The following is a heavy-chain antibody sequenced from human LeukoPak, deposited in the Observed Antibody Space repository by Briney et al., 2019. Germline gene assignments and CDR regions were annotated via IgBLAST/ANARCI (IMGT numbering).Heavy chain of an antibody. CDR2: ISYDGSNK. CDR3: ARDKYRSSPYYFDY. CDR1: GFSFSSYA. J-gene: IGHJ4*02. V-gene: IGHV3-30-3*01. Sequence: GGSLRLSCAASGFSFSSYAMHWVRQAPCKGLEWVAVISYDGSNKYYADSVKGRFTISRDNSKNTLYLQMNSLRAEDTAVYYCARDKYRSSPYYFDYWGQGTLVTVSS. D-gene: IGHD6-13*01.